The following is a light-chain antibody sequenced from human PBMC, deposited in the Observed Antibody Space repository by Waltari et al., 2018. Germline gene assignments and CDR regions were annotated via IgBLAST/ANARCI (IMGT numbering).Light chain of an antibody. CDR1: QSVGRY. J-gene: IGKJ1*01. Sequence: EIVLTQSPGTLSLSPGERATLSCRASQSVGRYLAWYQQKPGQAPRLLAYGASSRATGIPDRFSGSGSGTDFSLTISRLEPEDFAVYFCQKYDRLPATFGQGTKVEIK. CDR3: QKYDRLPAT. CDR2: GAS. V-gene: IGKV3-20*01.